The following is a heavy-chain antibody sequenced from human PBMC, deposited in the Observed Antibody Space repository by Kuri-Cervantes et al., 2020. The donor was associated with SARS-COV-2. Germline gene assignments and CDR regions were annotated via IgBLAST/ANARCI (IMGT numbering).Heavy chain of an antibody. CDR2: INPSGGST. Sequence: ASVKVSCKASGYTFTSYYMPWVRQAPGQGLEWMGIINPSGGSTSYAQKFQGRVTMTRDTSISTAYMELSRLRSDDTAVYYGARDLQIAVVEGAFDIWGQGTMVTVSS. D-gene: IGHD6-19*01. CDR1: GYTFTSYY. V-gene: IGHV1-46*01. CDR3: ARDLQIAVVEGAFDI. J-gene: IGHJ3*02.